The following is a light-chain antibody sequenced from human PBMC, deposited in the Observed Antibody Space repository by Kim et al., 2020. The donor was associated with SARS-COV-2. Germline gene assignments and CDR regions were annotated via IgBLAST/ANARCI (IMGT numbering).Light chain of an antibody. CDR2: QDS. Sequence: SVSPGQTACITCSGDKLGDEYACWYQQKPGQSPVLVIYQDSKRPSGIPERFSGSNSGNTATLTISGTQAMDEADYYCQAWDSSTYVFGTGTKVTVL. CDR3: QAWDSSTYV. V-gene: IGLV3-1*01. CDR1: KLGDEY. J-gene: IGLJ1*01.